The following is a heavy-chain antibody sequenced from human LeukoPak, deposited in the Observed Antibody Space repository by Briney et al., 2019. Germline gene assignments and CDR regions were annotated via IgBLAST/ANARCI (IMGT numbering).Heavy chain of an antibody. Sequence: SEALSLTCTVSGGSISSYYWSWIRQPPGKGLEWIGYIYYSGSTNYNPSLKSRVTISVDTSKNQFSLKLSSVTAADTAVYYCARDDSTYSPNYYGMDVWGQGTTVTVSS. J-gene: IGHJ6*02. CDR1: GGSISSYY. CDR3: ARDDSTYSPNYYGMDV. V-gene: IGHV4-59*01. CDR2: IYYSGST. D-gene: IGHD3-22*01.